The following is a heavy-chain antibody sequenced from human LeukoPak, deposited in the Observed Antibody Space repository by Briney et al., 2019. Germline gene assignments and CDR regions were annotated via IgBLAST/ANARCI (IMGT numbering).Heavy chain of an antibody. CDR1: GGSFSGYY. Sequence: SETLSFTCAVYGGSFSGYYWSWSRQPPGKGLEWIGEINHSGSTNYNPSLKSRVTISVDTSKNQFSLKLSSVTAADTAVYYCARGLLYCSSTSCYGSPQRYGMDVWGQGTTVTVSS. CDR2: INHSGST. J-gene: IGHJ6*02. CDR3: ARGLLYCSSTSCYGSPQRYGMDV. D-gene: IGHD2-2*01. V-gene: IGHV4-34*01.